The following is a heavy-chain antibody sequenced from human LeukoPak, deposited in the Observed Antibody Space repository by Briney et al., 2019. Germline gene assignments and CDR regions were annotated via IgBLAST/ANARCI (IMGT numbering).Heavy chain of an antibody. J-gene: IGHJ4*02. V-gene: IGHV3-23*01. CDR3: AKLRGYCSSTSCYGAFDY. Sequence: TGGSLRLSCAASGFTFSSYAMSWVRQAPGKGLEWVSAISCSGGSTYYADSVKGRFTISRDNSKNTLYLQMNSLRAEDTAVYYCAKLRGYCSSTSCYGAFDYWGQGTLVTVSS. D-gene: IGHD2-2*01. CDR2: ISCSGGST. CDR1: GFTFSSYA.